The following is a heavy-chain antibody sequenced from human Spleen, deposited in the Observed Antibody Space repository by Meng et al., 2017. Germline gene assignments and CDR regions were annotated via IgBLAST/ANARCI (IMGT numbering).Heavy chain of an antibody. CDR1: GFSFSYYA. Sequence: GESLKISCAASGFSFSYYAIHWVRQAPGKGLEWVAVISNDGSNNSYADSVKGRFTISRDNSKNTVYLQMNNLRAEDTALYYCTKDRPFDYWGQGTLVTVSS. V-gene: IGHV3-30*01. CDR2: ISNDGSNN. J-gene: IGHJ4*02. CDR3: TKDRPFDY.